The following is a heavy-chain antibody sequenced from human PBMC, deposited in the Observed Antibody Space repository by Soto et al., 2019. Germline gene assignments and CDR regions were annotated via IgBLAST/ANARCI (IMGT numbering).Heavy chain of an antibody. CDR2: IYYTGST. Sequence: SETLSLTCTVSGVSISSSNYHWGWIRQPPGKGLEWIGSIYYTGSTHYNPPLKSRVTVSADTSKNQFSLRLSSVIAADTAVYYCARHVFHSQTSGNYFHSRGEGTLV. D-gene: IGHD3-10*01. CDR1: GVSISSSNYH. J-gene: IGHJ4*02. CDR3: ARHVFHSQTSGNYFHS. V-gene: IGHV4-39*01.